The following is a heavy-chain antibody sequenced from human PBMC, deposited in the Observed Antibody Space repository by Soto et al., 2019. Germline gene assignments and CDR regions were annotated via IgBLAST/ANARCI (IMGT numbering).Heavy chain of an antibody. J-gene: IGHJ4*02. Sequence: DVQLLESGGDLVQPGGSLSPSCAAPGFIFSNYAMSWVRQAPGKGLEWVSLIRGSGGPTNYADSVKGRFTVSRDNSKNILLLQMNSLRAEDTAVYYCVKDFRVGYDWTHDWGQGTLVTVSS. CDR1: GFIFSNYA. CDR3: VKDFRVGYDWTHD. CDR2: IRGSGGPT. V-gene: IGHV3-23*01. D-gene: IGHD5-12*01.